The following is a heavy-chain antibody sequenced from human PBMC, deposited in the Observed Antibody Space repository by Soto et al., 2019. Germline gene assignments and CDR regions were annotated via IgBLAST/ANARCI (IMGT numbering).Heavy chain of an antibody. Sequence: QVQLVESGGGVVQPGRSLRLSCAASGFTFSNYAIHWVRQAPGKGLEWVAFISFDGSNTYYADSLKGRFTISRDNSKNTLYLQMNSLRVADTAVYYCATGYSTTWYRDYWGQGTLVTVSS. V-gene: IGHV3-30-3*01. D-gene: IGHD6-13*01. CDR3: ATGYSTTWYRDY. CDR1: GFTFSNYA. J-gene: IGHJ4*02. CDR2: ISFDGSNT.